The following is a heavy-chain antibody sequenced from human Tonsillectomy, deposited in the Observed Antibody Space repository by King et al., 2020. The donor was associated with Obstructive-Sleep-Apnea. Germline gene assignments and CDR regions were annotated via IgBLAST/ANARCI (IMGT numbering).Heavy chain of an antibody. CDR3: AKDTSTGWYNPYFDY. Sequence: VQLVESGGGVVQPGRSLRLSCAASGFTFSSYGMHWVRQAPGKGLEWVAVISYDGSNKYYADSVKGRFTISRDNSKNTLYLQMNSLRAEDTAVYYCAKDTSTGWYNPYFDYWGQGTLVTVSS. CDR1: GFTFSSYG. J-gene: IGHJ4*02. D-gene: IGHD6-19*01. V-gene: IGHV3-30*18. CDR2: ISYDGSNK.